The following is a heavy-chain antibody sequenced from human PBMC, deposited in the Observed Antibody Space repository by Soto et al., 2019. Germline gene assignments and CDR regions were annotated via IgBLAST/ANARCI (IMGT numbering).Heavy chain of an antibody. D-gene: IGHD7-27*01. CDR2: IVTYNGNT. J-gene: IGHJ5*02. Sequence: QVQLVQSGAEVKKPGASVKVSCKASGYTFTDYGISWVRRAPGQGLECIGWIVTYNGNTQSAQNLQGRVTMTTDTSTGTAYMELRSLRSDDTAVYYCARGPQSTGWRGKWFDPWGQGTLVTVSS. V-gene: IGHV1-18*01. CDR3: ARGPQSTGWRGKWFDP. CDR1: GYTFTDYG.